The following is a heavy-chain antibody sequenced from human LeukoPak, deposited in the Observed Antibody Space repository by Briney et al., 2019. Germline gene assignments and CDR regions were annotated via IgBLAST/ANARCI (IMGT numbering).Heavy chain of an antibody. D-gene: IGHD3-3*02. Sequence: GGSLRLSCAASGFTFSNCWIHWVRQDPGKGLVWVSRINGDGSSTNYADSVKGRFTISRDNAKNTLYLQMNSLRAEDTAVYYCARGISMDVWGKGTTVTVSS. V-gene: IGHV3-74*01. CDR2: INGDGSST. J-gene: IGHJ6*04. CDR1: GFTFSNCW. CDR3: ARGISMDV.